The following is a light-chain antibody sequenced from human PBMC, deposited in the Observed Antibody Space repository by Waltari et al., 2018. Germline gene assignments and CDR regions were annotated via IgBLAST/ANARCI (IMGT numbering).Light chain of an antibody. CDR2: DVS. Sequence: QSALTQPASVSGSPGQSIPFPCPGTSIDIGSYNYVSWYQSHPGKAPKLMIYDVSKRPSGVSNRFSGSKSGNAASLTISGLQAEDEAYYYCSSYTVNTTLVFGGGTKLTVL. J-gene: IGLJ3*02. V-gene: IGLV2-14*03. CDR3: SSYTVNTTLV. CDR1: SIDIGSYNY.